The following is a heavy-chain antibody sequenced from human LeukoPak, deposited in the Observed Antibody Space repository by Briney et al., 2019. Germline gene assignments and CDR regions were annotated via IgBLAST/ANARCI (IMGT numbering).Heavy chain of an antibody. CDR1: GFTFKTYG. J-gene: IGHJ5*02. CDR3: ARDGAVGRPIDP. D-gene: IGHD3-10*01. CDR2: IWSDGSQK. Sequence: GGSLRPSCVASGFTFKTYGFHWVRQPPGKGLEWVAVIWSDGSQKYYAESLKGRFTISRDDSKNTLYLQMNSLSVEDTAVYYCARDGAVGRPIDPWGQGTLVTVSS. V-gene: IGHV3-33*01.